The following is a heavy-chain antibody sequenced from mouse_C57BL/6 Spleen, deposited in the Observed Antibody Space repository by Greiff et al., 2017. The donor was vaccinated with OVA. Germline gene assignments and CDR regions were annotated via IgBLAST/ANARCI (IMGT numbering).Heavy chain of an antibody. V-gene: IGHV2-9-1*01. J-gene: IGHJ2*01. D-gene: IGHD3-2*02. CDR2: IWTGGGK. Sequence: LVAPSPSLSITCTVSGFSLTSSAISWVRQPPGKGLEWLGVIWTGGGKNYTSALKSRLSISIDNSKSQVFLKLNSLQPADSARYYCARKGGGSSGSPYYFDYWGQGTTLTVSA. CDR1: GFSLTSSA. CDR3: ARKGGGSSGSPYYFDY.